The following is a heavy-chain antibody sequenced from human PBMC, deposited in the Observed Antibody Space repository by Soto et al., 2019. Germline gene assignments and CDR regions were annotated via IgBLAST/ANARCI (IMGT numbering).Heavy chain of an antibody. V-gene: IGHV4-4*07. J-gene: IGHJ5*02. CDR2: IHSTRSP. CDR3: ARSPAYGDYANLDT. CDR1: GDSVSKYY. Sequence: SETLSLTCTVSGDSVSKYYWNWIRQPAGKGLEWIGRIHSTRSPNYNPSLKSRVTMSVDTSKNQFSLKLNLTSVTAADTAVYYCARSPAYGDYANLDTWGQGTLVTVYS. D-gene: IGHD4-17*01.